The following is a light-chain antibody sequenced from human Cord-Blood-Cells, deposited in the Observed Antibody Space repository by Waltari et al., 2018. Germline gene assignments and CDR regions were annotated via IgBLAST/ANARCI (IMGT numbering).Light chain of an antibody. Sequence: DIQMTQSPSSLSASVGDRVTITCPASQGISNYLAWYQQKPGKVPKLLIYAASTLQSGVPTRFSGSGAGTDFTLTISSLQPENVATYYCQKYNSAPPTFGGGTKVEIK. CDR3: QKYNSAPPT. CDR1: QGISNY. V-gene: IGKV1-27*01. J-gene: IGKJ4*01. CDR2: AAS.